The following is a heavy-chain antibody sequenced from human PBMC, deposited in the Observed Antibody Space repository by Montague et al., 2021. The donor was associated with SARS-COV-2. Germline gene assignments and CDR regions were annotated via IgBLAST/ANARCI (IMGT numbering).Heavy chain of an antibody. D-gene: IGHD2-15*01. V-gene: IGHV4-34*01. Sequence: SETLSLTCAVYGGSFSGYYWSWIRQPPGKGLEWIGEINHSGSTNXNPSLKSRVTISVDTSKNQFFRKLSSVTAADTAVYYCARGPVDDNCSGGSCYSRYYYGMDVWGQGTTVTVSS. CDR3: ARGPVDDNCSGGSCYSRYYYGMDV. CDR1: GGSFSGYY. J-gene: IGHJ6*02. CDR2: INHSGST.